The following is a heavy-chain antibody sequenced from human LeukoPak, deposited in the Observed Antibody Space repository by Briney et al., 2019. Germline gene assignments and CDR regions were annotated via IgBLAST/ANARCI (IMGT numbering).Heavy chain of an antibody. Sequence: SETLSLTCTVSGGSISSGTYYWSWIRQPPGKGLEWIAYIYYSGSTKYNPSLKSRVTISADTSKNQFSLKMTSVTAADTAVYYCARDRYGSFENWFDPWGQGTLVTVSS. D-gene: IGHD3-10*01. J-gene: IGHJ5*02. CDR3: ARDRYGSFENWFDP. V-gene: IGHV4-61*01. CDR2: IYYSGST. CDR1: GGSISSGTYY.